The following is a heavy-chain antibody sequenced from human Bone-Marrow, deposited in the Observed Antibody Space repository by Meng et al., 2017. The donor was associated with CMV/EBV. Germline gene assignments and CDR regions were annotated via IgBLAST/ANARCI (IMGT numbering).Heavy chain of an antibody. CDR2: IIPILGIA. CDR1: GGTFSSYT. V-gene: IGHV1-69*02. CDR3: ARANINSSSWNYYFYGMDV. Sequence: SVKVSCKASGGTFSSYTISWVRQAPGQGLEWMGRIIPILGIANYAQKFQGRVTITADKSTSTAYMELSSLRSEDTAVYYWARANINSSSWNYYFYGMDVWGQGPTVTVSS. J-gene: IGHJ6*02. D-gene: IGHD6-13*01.